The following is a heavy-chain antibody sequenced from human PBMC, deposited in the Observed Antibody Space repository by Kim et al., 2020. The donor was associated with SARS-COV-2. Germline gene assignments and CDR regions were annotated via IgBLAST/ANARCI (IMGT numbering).Heavy chain of an antibody. CDR3: AFLQGYYYDSSGYSDYFDY. V-gene: IGHV4-39*01. CDR1: GGSISSSSYY. CDR2: IYYSGST. J-gene: IGHJ4*02. D-gene: IGHD3-22*01. Sequence: SETLSLTCTVSGGSISSSSYYWGWIRQPPGKGLEWIGSIYYSGSTYYNPSLKSRVTISVDTSKNQFSLKLSSVTAADTAVYYCAFLQGYYYDSSGYSDYFDYWGQGTLVTVSS.